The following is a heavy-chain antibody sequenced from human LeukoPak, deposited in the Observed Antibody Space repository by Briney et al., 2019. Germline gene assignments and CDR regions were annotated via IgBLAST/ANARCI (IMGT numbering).Heavy chain of an antibody. D-gene: IGHD3-3*01. J-gene: IGHJ4*02. CDR1: GGSIGSSSYY. Sequence: SETLSLTCTVSGGSIGSSSYYWGWIRQPPGKGLEWIGSIYYSGSTYYNPSLKSRVTISVDTSKNQFSLKLSSVTAADTAVYYCARQYYDFWIDYWGQGTLVTVSS. CDR2: IYYSGST. CDR3: ARQYYDFWIDY. V-gene: IGHV4-39*01.